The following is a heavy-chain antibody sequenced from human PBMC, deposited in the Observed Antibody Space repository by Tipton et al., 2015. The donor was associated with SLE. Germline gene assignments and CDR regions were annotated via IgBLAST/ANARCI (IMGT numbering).Heavy chain of an antibody. Sequence: GSLRLSCTVSGGSISSYYWSWIRQPPGKGLEWIGYIYYSGSTNYNPSLKSRVTISVDTSKNQFSLKLSSVTAADTAVYYCARRLTRYSGYDYFDYWGQGTLVTVPS. CDR3: ARRLTRYSGYDYFDY. CDR1: GGSISSYY. V-gene: IGHV4-59*08. CDR2: IYYSGST. J-gene: IGHJ4*02. D-gene: IGHD5-12*01.